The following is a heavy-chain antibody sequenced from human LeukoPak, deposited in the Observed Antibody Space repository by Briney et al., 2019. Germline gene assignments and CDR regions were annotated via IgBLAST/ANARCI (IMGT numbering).Heavy chain of an antibody. CDR1: GVTFSSYG. J-gene: IGHJ5*02. D-gene: IGHD3-9*01. CDR2: IIPLFGTA. CDR3: ARRGYGILTGYQNWFDP. V-gene: IGHV1-69*13. Sequence: GASVKVSCKASGVTFSSYGITWVRQAPGQGLEWMGGIIPLFGTANYAQKFQGRVTITADESTSTAYMQLSSLRSEDTAVYYCARRGYGILTGYQNWFDPWGQGTLVTVSS.